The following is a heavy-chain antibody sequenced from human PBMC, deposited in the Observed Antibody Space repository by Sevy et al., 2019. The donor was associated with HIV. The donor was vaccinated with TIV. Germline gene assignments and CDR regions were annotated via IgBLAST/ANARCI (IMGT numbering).Heavy chain of an antibody. V-gene: IGHV3-23*01. CDR1: GFNFNIYS. J-gene: IGHJ4*02. CDR2: LSFGCGKI. Sequence: GGSLRLPCAVSGFNFNIYSMSWVRQAPGKGLEWVSTLSFGCGKINYADSVKGRFIISRDDSKNTLYLQMNSLRAEDTAVYFCAREGCTRPHDYWGQGTLVTVSS. D-gene: IGHD2-8*01. CDR3: AREGCTRPHDY.